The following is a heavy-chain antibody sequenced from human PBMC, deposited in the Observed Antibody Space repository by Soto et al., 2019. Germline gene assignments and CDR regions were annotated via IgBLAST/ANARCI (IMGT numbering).Heavy chain of an antibody. J-gene: IGHJ6*02. Sequence: ASVKVSCKASGYTFTSYDINWVRQATGQGLEWMGWMNTNSGNTGYAQKFQGRVTMTRNTSISTAYMELSSLRSKDTAVYYCARDCETGTTGIYGMDVWGQGTTVTGLL. D-gene: IGHD1-7*01. V-gene: IGHV1-8*01. CDR3: ARDCETGTTGIYGMDV. CDR2: MNTNSGNT. CDR1: GYTFTSYD.